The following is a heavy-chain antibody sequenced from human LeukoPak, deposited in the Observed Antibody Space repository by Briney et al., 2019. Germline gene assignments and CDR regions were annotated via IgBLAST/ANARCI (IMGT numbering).Heavy chain of an antibody. CDR3: ARLSNDYGDYEGHY. Sequence: SETLSLTCTVSGGSISSYYWGWIRQPPGKGLEWIGTVFYSGRTYYNSSLQSRVTISVDTSKNQFSLRLSSVTPADTAIYYCARLSNDYGDYEGHYWGQGTLVTVSP. CDR2: VFYSGRT. D-gene: IGHD4-17*01. CDR1: GGSISSYY. V-gene: IGHV4-39*01. J-gene: IGHJ4*02.